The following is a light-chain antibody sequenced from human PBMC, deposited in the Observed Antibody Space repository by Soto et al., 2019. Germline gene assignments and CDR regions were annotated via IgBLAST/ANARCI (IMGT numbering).Light chain of an antibody. V-gene: IGLV2-14*01. CDR2: DVS. CDR1: SSDVGGYNS. CDR3: SSYTSSSTLDVV. J-gene: IGLJ2*01. Sequence: QSALTQPASVSGSPGQSITISCTGNSSDVGGYNSVSWYQPHPGKAPKLIIYDVSNRPSGVSNRFSGSKSGNTAALTISGLQAEDEDDYYCSSYTSSSTLDVVFGGGTKLTVL.